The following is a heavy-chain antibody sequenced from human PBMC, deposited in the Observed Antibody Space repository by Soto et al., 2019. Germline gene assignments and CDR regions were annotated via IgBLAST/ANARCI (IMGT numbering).Heavy chain of an antibody. V-gene: IGHV4-59*07. D-gene: IGHD3-10*01. J-gene: IGHJ6*02. Sequence: QVQLQESGPALVRPSDSLSLMCSVSGVPITTFYWSWIRQAPGKGLEYIGYIYYGGGTHYNPALKSRVTISVDTAKNEFSLNLRSVTAADTAAYYCARGQLLHYQYGLDVWGQGTTV. CDR1: GVPITTFY. CDR2: IYYGGGT. CDR3: ARGQLLHYQYGLDV.